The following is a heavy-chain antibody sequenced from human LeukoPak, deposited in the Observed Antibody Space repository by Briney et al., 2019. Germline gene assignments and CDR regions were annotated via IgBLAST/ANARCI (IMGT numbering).Heavy chain of an antibody. D-gene: IGHD3-16*01. CDR2: IYYSGST. CDR1: GGSISSSSYY. CDR3: ARDGGTRLGFDP. Sequence: SETLSLTCTVSGGSISSSSYYWGWIRQPPGKGPEWIGSIYYSGSTYYNPSLKSRVTISVDTSKNQFSLRLSSVTAADTGVYYCARDGGTRLGFDPWGQGTLVTVSS. J-gene: IGHJ5*02. V-gene: IGHV4-39*07.